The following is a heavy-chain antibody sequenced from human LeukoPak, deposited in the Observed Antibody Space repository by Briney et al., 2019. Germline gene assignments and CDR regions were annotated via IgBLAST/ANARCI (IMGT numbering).Heavy chain of an antibody. Sequence: GGSLRLSCAASGFTFSSYEMNWVRQAPGKGLEWVSYISSSGSTIYYADSVKGRFTISRDNAKNSLYLQMNSLRAEDTAVYYCARDLGDIQHFDYWGQGTLVTVSS. D-gene: IGHD3-10*01. CDR1: GFTFSSYE. CDR3: ARDLGDIQHFDY. J-gene: IGHJ4*02. V-gene: IGHV3-48*03. CDR2: ISSSGSTI.